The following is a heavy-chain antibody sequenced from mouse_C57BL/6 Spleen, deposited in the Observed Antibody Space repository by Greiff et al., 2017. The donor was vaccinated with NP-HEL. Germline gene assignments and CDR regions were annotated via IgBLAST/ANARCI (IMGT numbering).Heavy chain of an antibody. D-gene: IGHD2-5*01. CDR3: AGDSNYAFDY. CDR1: GYTFTSYW. V-gene: IGHV1-50*01. Sequence: QVQLQQPGAELVKPGASVKLSCTASGYTFTSYWMQWVKQRPGQGLEWIGEIDPSDSYTNYNQKFKGKATLTVDTSSSTAYMQLSSLTSEDSAVYYCAGDSNYAFDYWGQGTTLTVSS. CDR2: IDPSDSYT. J-gene: IGHJ2*01.